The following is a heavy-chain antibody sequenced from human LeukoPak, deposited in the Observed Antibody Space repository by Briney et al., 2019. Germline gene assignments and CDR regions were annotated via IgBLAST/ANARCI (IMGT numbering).Heavy chain of an antibody. V-gene: IGHV1-69*13. CDR3: ARYDSYGYGRWFDP. J-gene: IGHJ5*02. Sequence: SVKVSCKASGGTFSSYAISWVRQAPGQGLEWMGGIIPIFGTANYAQKFQGRVTITADESTSTAYMELSSLSSEDTAVYYCARYDSYGYGRWFDPWGQGTLVTVSS. D-gene: IGHD5-18*01. CDR1: GGTFSSYA. CDR2: IIPIFGTA.